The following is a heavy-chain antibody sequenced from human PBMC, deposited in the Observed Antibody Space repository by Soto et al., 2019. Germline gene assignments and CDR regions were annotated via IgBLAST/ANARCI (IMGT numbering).Heavy chain of an antibody. J-gene: IGHJ4*02. D-gene: IGHD3-22*01. CDR1: GGSISSYY. V-gene: IGHV4-59*01. CDR3: ARVGRYYDSSGYSVDF. CDR2: ISYSGST. Sequence: SETLSLTCTVSGGSISSYYWSWSRQPPGKGLEWIGYISYSGSTNYNPSLKSRVTISVDTSKNQLSLKLSSVTAADTAVYYCARVGRYYDSSGYSVDFWGQGTLVTVSS.